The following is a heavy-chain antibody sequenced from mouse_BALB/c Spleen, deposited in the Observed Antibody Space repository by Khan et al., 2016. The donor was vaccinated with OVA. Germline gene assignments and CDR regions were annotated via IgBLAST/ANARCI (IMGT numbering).Heavy chain of an antibody. Sequence: EVMLVESGGDLVQPGGSLKLSCAASGFTFSSYTMSWVRQPPEKRLEWVAFISNGGGSTYYPATVKGRFTISRDNAKNTLYLQMSSLKAEDTAMYYCARPSTTEYDYAMDDWGQGTSVTVSS. V-gene: IGHV5-12-2*01. CDR3: ARPSTTEYDYAMDD. CDR2: ISNGGGST. J-gene: IGHJ4*01. D-gene: IGHD2-12*01. CDR1: GFTFSSYT.